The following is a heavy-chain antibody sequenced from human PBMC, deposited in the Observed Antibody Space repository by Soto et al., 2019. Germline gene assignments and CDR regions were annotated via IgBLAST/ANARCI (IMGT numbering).Heavy chain of an antibody. D-gene: IGHD2-8*01. J-gene: IGHJ6*02. CDR1: GGTFRTAA. CDR2: IMPVFRTP. CDR3: ARDNDRPQLGGNYYYILDV. V-gene: IGHV1-69*12. Sequence: QVQLEQSGAEEKKPGSSVKVSCKASGGTFRTAAVSWVRQAPGQGLEWMSGIMPVFRTPDYAQKFHGRVTITADESTSTAYMELSGLRSDDTAVYYCARDNDRPQLGGNYYYILDVWGQGTTITVSS.